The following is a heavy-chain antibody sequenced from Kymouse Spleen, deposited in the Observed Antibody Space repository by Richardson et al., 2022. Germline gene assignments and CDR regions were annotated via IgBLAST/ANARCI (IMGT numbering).Heavy chain of an antibody. Sequence: EVQLVESGGGLVKPGGSLRLSCAASGFTFSNAWMSWVRQAPGKGLEWVGRIKSKTDGGTTDYAAPVKGRFTISRDDSKNTLYLQMNSLKTEDTAVYYCTTTLITGTPGAFDIWGQGTMVTVSS. CDR3: TTTLITGTPGAFDI. CDR1: GFTFSNAW. V-gene: IGHV3-15*01. J-gene: IGHJ3*02. D-gene: IGHD1-7*01. CDR2: IKSKTDGGTT.